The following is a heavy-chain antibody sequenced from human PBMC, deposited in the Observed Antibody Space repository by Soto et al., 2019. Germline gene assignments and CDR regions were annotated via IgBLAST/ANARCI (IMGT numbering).Heavy chain of an antibody. CDR1: GGSISSSSYY. Sequence: QLQLQESGPGLVKPSETLSLTCTVSGGSISSSSYYWGWIRQPPGKGLEWIGSIYYSGSTYYNPSLTSRVPISVDTSKNQFSLKLSSVTAADTAVYYCARRAQYCSSTSCYPYYYYMDVWVKGTTVTVSS. D-gene: IGHD2-2*01. J-gene: IGHJ6*03. V-gene: IGHV4-39*01. CDR3: ARRAQYCSSTSCYPYYYYMDV. CDR2: IYYSGST.